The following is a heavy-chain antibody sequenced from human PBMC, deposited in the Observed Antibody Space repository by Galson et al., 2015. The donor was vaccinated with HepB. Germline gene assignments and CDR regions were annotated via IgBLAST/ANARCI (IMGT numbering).Heavy chain of an antibody. Sequence: QSGAEVKKPGESLKISCKGSEYRFTSYWIAWVRQMPGKGLEWMGTIYPGDSDTRYSPSFQGQVTISADKSISTAYLQWSSLKASDTAMYYCARGYGDPTHHYDYWGQGTLVTVSS. V-gene: IGHV5-51*03. D-gene: IGHD4-17*01. J-gene: IGHJ4*02. CDR1: EYRFTSYW. CDR2: IYPGDSDT. CDR3: ARGYGDPTHHYDY.